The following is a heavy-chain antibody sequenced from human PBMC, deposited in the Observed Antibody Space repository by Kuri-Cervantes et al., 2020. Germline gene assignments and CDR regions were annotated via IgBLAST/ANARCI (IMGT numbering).Heavy chain of an antibody. CDR2: ISYDGSNK. CDR3: ARMAYSGYDTFDY. Sequence: LSLTCAASGFTFSSYGMHWVRQAPGKGLEWVAVISYDGSNKYYADSVKGRFTISRDNSKNTLYLQMNSLRAEDTAVYYCARMAYSGYDTFDYWGQGTLVTVS. D-gene: IGHD5-12*01. CDR1: GFTFSSYG. V-gene: IGHV3-30*03. J-gene: IGHJ4*02.